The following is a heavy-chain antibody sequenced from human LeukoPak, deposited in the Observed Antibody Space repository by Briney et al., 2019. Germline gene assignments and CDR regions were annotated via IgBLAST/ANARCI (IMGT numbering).Heavy chain of an antibody. CDR3: ARSYSSGWYSRYAFDI. CDR2: ISGSGGST. V-gene: IGHV3-23*01. J-gene: IGHJ3*02. Sequence: GGSLRLSCAASGFTFSSYAMSWVRQAPGKGLEWVSGISGSGGSTYYADSVKGRFTISRDNSKNTLYLQMNNLRAEDTAVYYCARSYSSGWYSRYAFDIWGQGTMVTVSS. CDR1: GFTFSSYA. D-gene: IGHD6-19*01.